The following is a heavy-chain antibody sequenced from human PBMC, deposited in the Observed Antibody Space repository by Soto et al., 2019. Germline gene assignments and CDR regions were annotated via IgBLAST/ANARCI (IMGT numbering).Heavy chain of an antibody. V-gene: IGHV3-30*18. D-gene: IGHD3-16*01. J-gene: IGHJ6*02. CDR2: ISFDGSNK. CDR1: GFSRYG. Sequence: QVHLVESGGGVVQPGRSLRLSCAASGFSRYGIHWVRQAPGKGLEWVAVISFDGSNKYYADTMKGRFTVSRDNSKSTFYLQMNILTGADTAVYYCANSFQGHRDLDYGMDVWGQGTTVTVS. CDR3: ANSFQGHRDLDYGMDV.